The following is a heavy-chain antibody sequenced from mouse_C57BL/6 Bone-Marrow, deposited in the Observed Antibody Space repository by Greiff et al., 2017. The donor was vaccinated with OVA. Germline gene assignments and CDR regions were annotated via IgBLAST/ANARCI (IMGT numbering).Heavy chain of an antibody. V-gene: IGHV1-85*01. D-gene: IGHD1-1*01. CDR3: ARSITTVVPDWYFDV. CDR2: IYPRDGST. J-gene: IGHJ1*03. Sequence: VQLQESGPELVKPGASVKLSCKASGYTFTSYDINWVKQRPGQGLEWIGWIYPRDGSTKYNEKFKGKATLTVDTSSSTAYMELHSLTSEDSAVYFCARSITTVVPDWYFDVWGTGTTVTVSS. CDR1: GYTFTSYD.